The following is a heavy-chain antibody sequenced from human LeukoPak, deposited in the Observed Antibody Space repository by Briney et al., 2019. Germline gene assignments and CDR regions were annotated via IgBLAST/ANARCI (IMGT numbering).Heavy chain of an antibody. J-gene: IGHJ3*02. Sequence: GGSLRLSCAAPGFTFSSYTMNWVRQAPGKGLEWVSSFSGSTGYTYYADSVKGRFTISRDNAKNSLYLQMNSLRAEDTAVYYCARDSLYDSSGYDAFDIWGQGTMVTVSS. CDR3: ARDSLYDSSGYDAFDI. CDR2: FSGSTGYT. D-gene: IGHD3-22*01. CDR1: GFTFSSYT. V-gene: IGHV3-21*01.